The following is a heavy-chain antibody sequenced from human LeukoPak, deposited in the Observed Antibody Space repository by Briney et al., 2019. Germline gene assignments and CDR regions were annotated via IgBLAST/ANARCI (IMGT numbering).Heavy chain of an antibody. CDR2: ISGSGGGT. CDR1: GFTFSSYS. CDR3: ARGGGPFDY. V-gene: IGHV3-23*01. Sequence: GGSLRLSCAASGFTFSSYSMNWVRQAPGKGLEWVSVISGSGGGTYYADSVKGRFTISRDNSKNTLYLQMNSLRAEDTAVYYCARGGGPFDYWGQGTLVTVSS. D-gene: IGHD3-16*01. J-gene: IGHJ4*02.